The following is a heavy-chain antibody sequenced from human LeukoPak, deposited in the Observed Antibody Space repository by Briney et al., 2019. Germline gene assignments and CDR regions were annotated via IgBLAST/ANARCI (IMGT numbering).Heavy chain of an antibody. J-gene: IGHJ4*02. V-gene: IGHV5-51*01. D-gene: IGHD6-19*01. CDR3: ARPHSSGWYYFDY. CDR1: GYSFTSYW. Sequence: GESLKISCKGSGYSFTSYWIGWVRQMPGKGLEWMGIIYPGDSDTRYSPSFQGQVTISADKSISTAYLQWGSLKASDTAMYYCARPHSSGWYYFDYWGQGTLVTVSS. CDR2: IYPGDSDT.